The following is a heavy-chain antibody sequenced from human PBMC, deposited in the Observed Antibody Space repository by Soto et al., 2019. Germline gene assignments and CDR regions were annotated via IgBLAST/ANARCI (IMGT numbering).Heavy chain of an antibody. D-gene: IGHD3-10*01. J-gene: IGHJ6*02. Sequence: ASVKVSCKASGYTFTSYGISWVRQAPGQGLEWMGWISAYNGNTNYAQRLQGRVTMTTDTSTSTAYMELRSLRSDDTAVYYCAREASREGYYGSASYYKSHYYYGMDVWGQGTTVTVSS. CDR1: GYTFTSYG. CDR3: AREASREGYYGSASYYKSHYYYGMDV. CDR2: ISAYNGNT. V-gene: IGHV1-18*01.